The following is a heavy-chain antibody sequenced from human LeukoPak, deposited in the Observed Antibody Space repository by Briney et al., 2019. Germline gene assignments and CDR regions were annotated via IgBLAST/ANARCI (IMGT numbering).Heavy chain of an antibody. J-gene: IGHJ4*02. CDR3: ARAWGWLQSYYFDY. V-gene: IGHV3-7*03. Sequence: GGSLRLSCAASGFTFSSYWMSWVRQAPGKGLEWVANIKKDGTEKKYVDSVKGRFTISRDNAKNSLYLQMNSLRAEDTALYHCARAWGWLQSYYFDYWGQGTLVTVSS. D-gene: IGHD5-24*01. CDR1: GFTFSSYW. CDR2: IKKDGTEK.